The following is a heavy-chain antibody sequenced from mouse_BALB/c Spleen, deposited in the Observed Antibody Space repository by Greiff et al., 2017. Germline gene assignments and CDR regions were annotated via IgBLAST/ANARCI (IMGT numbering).Heavy chain of an antibody. Sequence: VQVVESGPGLVAPSQSLSITCTVSGFSLTSYGVHWVRQPPGKGLEWLGVIWAGGSTNYNSALMSRLSISKDNSKSQVFLKMNSLQTDDTAMYYCARSYGSYWYFDVWGAGTTVTVSS. CDR2: IWAGGST. J-gene: IGHJ1*01. CDR1: GFSLTSYG. D-gene: IGHD2-10*02. V-gene: IGHV2-9*02. CDR3: ARSYGSYWYFDV.